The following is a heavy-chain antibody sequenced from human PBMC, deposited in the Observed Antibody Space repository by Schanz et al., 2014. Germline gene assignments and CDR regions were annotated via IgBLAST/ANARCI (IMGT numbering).Heavy chain of an antibody. CDR2: IYYSGST. V-gene: IGHV4-30-2*05. Sequence: LQLQESGSGLMKPSQTLSLTCAVSGGSISSGGYSWNWIRQSPGKGLEWIGYIYYSGSTYYNPSLKSRVTISVDTSKNQFSLNLSSATAADTAVYYCARDRGHGDLPGDIWGQGTTVTVSS. J-gene: IGHJ3*02. CDR3: ARDRGHGDLPGDI. D-gene: IGHD4-17*01. CDR1: GGSISSGGYS.